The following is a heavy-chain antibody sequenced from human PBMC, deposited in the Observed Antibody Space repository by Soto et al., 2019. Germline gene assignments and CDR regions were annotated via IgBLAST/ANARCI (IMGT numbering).Heavy chain of an antibody. CDR1: GFTFSSYA. D-gene: IGHD3-22*01. CDR2: ISGSGGST. CDR3: VKEGYYYDSSGYYYGWFDP. J-gene: IGHJ5*02. V-gene: IGHV3-23*01. Sequence: GGSLRLSCAASGFTFSSYAMSWVRQAPGKGLDWVSAISGSGGSTYYADSVKGRFTISRDNSKNTLYLQMSSLRAEDTAVYYCVKEGYYYDSSGYYYGWFDPWGQGTLVTVSS.